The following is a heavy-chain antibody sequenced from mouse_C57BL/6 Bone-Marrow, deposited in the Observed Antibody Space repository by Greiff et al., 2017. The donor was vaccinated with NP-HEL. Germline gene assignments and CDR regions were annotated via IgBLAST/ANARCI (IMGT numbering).Heavy chain of an antibody. D-gene: IGHD1-1*01. Sequence: VHLVESGAELARPGASVKLSCKASGYTFTSYGISWVKQRTGQGLEWIGEIYPRSGNTYYNEKFKGKATLTADKSSSTAYMDLRSLTSEDSAVYFGAPLLRWYAMDYWGQGTSVTVSS. J-gene: IGHJ4*01. CDR1: GYTFTSYG. CDR2: IYPRSGNT. V-gene: IGHV1-81*01. CDR3: APLLRWYAMDY.